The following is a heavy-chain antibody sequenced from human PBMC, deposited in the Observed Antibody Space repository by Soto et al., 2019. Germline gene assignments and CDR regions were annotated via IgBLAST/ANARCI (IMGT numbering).Heavy chain of an antibody. CDR3: ARAPGAAAGTSLFDY. CDR1: GYTFTSYY. D-gene: IGHD6-13*01. V-gene: IGHV1-46*01. CDR2: INPSGGST. J-gene: IGHJ4*02. Sequence: ASVKVSCKASGYTFTSYYMHWVRQAPGQGLEWMGIINPSGGSTSYAQKFQGRVTMTTDTSTSTVYMELSSLRSEDTAVYYCARAPGAAAGTSLFDYWGQGTLVTVSS.